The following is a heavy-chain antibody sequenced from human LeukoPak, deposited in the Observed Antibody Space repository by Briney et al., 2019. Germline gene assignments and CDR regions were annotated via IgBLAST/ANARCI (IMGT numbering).Heavy chain of an antibody. Sequence: SETLSLTCTVSGTSISSHYWSWLRQTPGKGLEWLGYIGYVHNSGSTNYSPSLKSRVTISLDTSKNQFSLKLNSVTAADRAVYYCARAGNWNDLDYWGQGTLVTVSS. J-gene: IGHJ4*02. CDR3: ARAGNWNDLDY. CDR1: GTSISSHY. V-gene: IGHV4-59*11. D-gene: IGHD1-1*01. CDR2: IGYVHNSGST.